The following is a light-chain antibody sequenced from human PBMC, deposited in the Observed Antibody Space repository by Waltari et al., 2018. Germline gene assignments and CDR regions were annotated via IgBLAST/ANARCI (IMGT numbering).Light chain of an antibody. CDR3: QQYNSYSPVT. V-gene: IGKV1-5*03. J-gene: IGKJ4*01. CDR2: KAS. CDR1: QSISSW. Sequence: DIQMTQSPSTLSASVGDRVTITCRASQSISSWLAWYQQKPGKAPKLLIYKASSLESGVPSRFTGSRSGTEFTLTISSLQPDDFATYYCQQYNSYSPVTFGGGTKVEIK.